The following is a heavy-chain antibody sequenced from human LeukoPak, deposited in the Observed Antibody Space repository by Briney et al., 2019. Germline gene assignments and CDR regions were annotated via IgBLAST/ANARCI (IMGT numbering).Heavy chain of an antibody. CDR2: ISSSSSYI. Sequence: PGGSLRLSCAASGFTFSSYSMNWVRQAPGKGLEWVSSISSSSSYIYYADSVKGRFTISRDNAKNSLYLQMNSLRAEDTAVYYCARGDYDILTGYFDGGDYWGQGTLVTVSS. D-gene: IGHD3-9*01. CDR1: GFTFSSYS. CDR3: ARGDYDILTGYFDGGDY. V-gene: IGHV3-21*01. J-gene: IGHJ4*02.